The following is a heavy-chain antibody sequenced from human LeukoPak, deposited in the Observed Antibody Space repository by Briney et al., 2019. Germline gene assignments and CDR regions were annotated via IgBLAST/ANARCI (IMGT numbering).Heavy chain of an antibody. CDR2: INHSGST. V-gene: IGHV4-34*01. Sequence: KTSETLSLTCAVYGGSFSGYYWSWIGQPPGKGLEWIGEINHSGSTNYNPSLKSRVTISVDTSKNQFSLKLSSVTAADTAVYYCARDYTIFGVVRLYYFDYWGQGTLVTVSS. D-gene: IGHD3-3*01. CDR1: GGSFSGYY. J-gene: IGHJ4*02. CDR3: ARDYTIFGVVRLYYFDY.